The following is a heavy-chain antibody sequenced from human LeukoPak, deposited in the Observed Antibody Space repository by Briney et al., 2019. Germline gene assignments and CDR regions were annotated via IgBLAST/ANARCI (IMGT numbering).Heavy chain of an antibody. V-gene: IGHV3-66*04. Sequence: GGSLRLSCAASGFTVSSNYMSWVRQAPGKGLEWVSVIYSGGSTYYADSVKGRFTISRDNSKNALYLQMNSLRAEDTAVYYCARLWGLGYFDYWGQGTLVTVSS. CDR1: GFTVSSNY. J-gene: IGHJ4*02. CDR2: IYSGGST. CDR3: ARLWGLGYFDY. D-gene: IGHD1-26*01.